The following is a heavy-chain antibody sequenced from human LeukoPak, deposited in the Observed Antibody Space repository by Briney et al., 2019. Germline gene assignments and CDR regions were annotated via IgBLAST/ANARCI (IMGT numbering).Heavy chain of an antibody. Sequence: GGSLRLSCAASGFTFSSYWMSWVRQAPGKGLEWVANIKQDGSEKYYVDSVKGRFTISRDNAKNSLYLQMNSLRAEDTGVYYCATRIYTTYDAFDIWGQGTMVTVSS. CDR1: GFTFSSYW. CDR2: IKQDGSEK. CDR3: ATRIYTTYDAFDI. J-gene: IGHJ3*02. V-gene: IGHV3-7*01. D-gene: IGHD2/OR15-2a*01.